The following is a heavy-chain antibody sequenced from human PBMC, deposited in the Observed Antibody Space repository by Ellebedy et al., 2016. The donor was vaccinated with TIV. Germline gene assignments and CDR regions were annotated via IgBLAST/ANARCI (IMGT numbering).Heavy chain of an antibody. D-gene: IGHD2-2*01. CDR1: GFTFSSYW. V-gene: IGHV3-7*03. CDR2: IKQDGSEK. Sequence: GGSLRLXXAASGFTFSSYWMSWVRQAPGKGLEWVANIKQDGSEKYYVDSVKGRFTISRDNAKNSLYLQMNSLRAEDTAVYYCTRLRGYCSSTSCPSMDVWGQGTTVTVSS. J-gene: IGHJ6*02. CDR3: TRLRGYCSSTSCPSMDV.